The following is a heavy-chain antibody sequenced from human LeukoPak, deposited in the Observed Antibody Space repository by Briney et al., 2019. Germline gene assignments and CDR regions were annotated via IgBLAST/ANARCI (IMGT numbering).Heavy chain of an antibody. CDR3: AKESPYSSSWYGGDYYYYYMDV. CDR1: GFTFDDYA. J-gene: IGHJ6*03. CDR2: ISWNSGSI. V-gene: IGHV3-9*01. D-gene: IGHD6-13*01. Sequence: GGSLRLSCAASGFTFDDYAMHWVRQAPGKGLEWVSGISWNSGSIGYADPVKGRFTISRDNSKNTLYLQMNSLRAEDTAVYYCAKESPYSSSWYGGDYYYYYMDVWGKGTTVTVSS.